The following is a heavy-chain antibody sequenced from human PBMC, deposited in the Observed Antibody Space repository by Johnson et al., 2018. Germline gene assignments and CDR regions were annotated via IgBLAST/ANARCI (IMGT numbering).Heavy chain of an antibody. D-gene: IGHD6-19*01. CDR3: AKEAAGWQGAFDI. V-gene: IGHV3-30-3*01. Sequence: QVQLVESGGGVVQPGRSLRLSCAASGFTFSSYAMHWVRQAPGKGLEWVAVISYDGSNKYYADSVKGRFTISRDNSKNTLYLQMNSLRAEDTAVYYCAKEAAGWQGAFDIWGQGTMVTVSS. CDR2: ISYDGSNK. CDR1: GFTFSSYA. J-gene: IGHJ3*02.